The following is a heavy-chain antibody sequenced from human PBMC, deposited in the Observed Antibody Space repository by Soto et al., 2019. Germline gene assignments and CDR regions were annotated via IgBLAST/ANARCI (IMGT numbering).Heavy chain of an antibody. D-gene: IGHD2-15*01. CDR1: GYTFINFF. Sequence: ASVKVSCKASGYTFINFFIHWVRQAPGQGLEWVGIINPSGSATTYPQKFQGRVIMTRDTSTSTVYMDVRSLRFDEAEVYYCAMSHCSGGSCYLGAFDIWGQGTMVTVSS. CDR2: INPSGSAT. V-gene: IGHV1-46*01. CDR3: AMSHCSGGSCYLGAFDI. J-gene: IGHJ3*02.